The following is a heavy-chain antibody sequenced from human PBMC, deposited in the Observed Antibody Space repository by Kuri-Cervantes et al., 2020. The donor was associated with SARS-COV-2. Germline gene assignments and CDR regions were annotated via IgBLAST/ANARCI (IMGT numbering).Heavy chain of an antibody. Sequence: GSLRLSCTVSGYSMSSGYYWGWIRQPPGKGLEWIGSIYHSGSTYYNPSLKSRVTISVDTSKNQFSLKLSSVTAADTAVYYCARGTGSYYDFWSGSNFDYWGQGTLVTVSS. CDR3: ARGTGSYYDFWSGSNFDY. D-gene: IGHD3-3*01. V-gene: IGHV4-38-2*02. CDR2: IYHSGST. CDR1: GYSMSSGYY. J-gene: IGHJ4*02.